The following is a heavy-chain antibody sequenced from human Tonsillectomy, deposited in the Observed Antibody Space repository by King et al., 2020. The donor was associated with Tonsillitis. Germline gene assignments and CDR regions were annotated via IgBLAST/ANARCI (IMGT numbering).Heavy chain of an antibody. CDR1: GGSFSGYS. Sequence: VQLQQWGAGLLKPSETLSLPCAVYGGSFSGYSWSWIRQPPGKGLEWIGEINHSGSTNYNPSLKSRVTMSVDTSKNQFSLKLSSVTAADTAVYYCARNPLAYGAFDIWGQGTMVTVSS. J-gene: IGHJ3*02. V-gene: IGHV4-34*01. CDR2: INHSGST. D-gene: IGHD3-16*01. CDR3: ARNPLAYGAFDI.